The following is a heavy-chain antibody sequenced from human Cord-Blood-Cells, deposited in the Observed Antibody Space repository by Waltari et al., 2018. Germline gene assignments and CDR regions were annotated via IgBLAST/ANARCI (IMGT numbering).Heavy chain of an antibody. J-gene: IGHJ5*02. CDR2: IYYSGST. CDR3: ARGHTIAAAGSGNWFDP. CDR1: GGSISSGGYY. Sequence: QESGPGLVKPSQTLSLTRPVSGGSISSGGYYWIWIRQHPGNGLEWIGYIYYSGSTYYHPSLKSRFTISVDTSKNQFSLKLSCVTAADTAVYYCARGHTIAAAGSGNWFDPWGQGTLVTVSS. V-gene: IGHV4-31*03. D-gene: IGHD6-13*01.